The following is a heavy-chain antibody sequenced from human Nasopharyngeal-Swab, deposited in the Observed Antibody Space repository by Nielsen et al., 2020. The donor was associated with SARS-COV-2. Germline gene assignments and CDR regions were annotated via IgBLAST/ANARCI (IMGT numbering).Heavy chain of an antibody. D-gene: IGHD2-15*01. CDR2: ISSTDGRT. V-gene: IGHV3-23*01. Sequence: GESLKISCAASGFTFSTYAMTWVRQAPGKGLEWVSGISSTDGRTYYADSVKGRFTISRDISKNTVYLQMNNLRADDTAVYFCACQYGIRTCISGSCLEEFHYWGQGALVTVSS. CDR3: ACQYGIRTCISGSCLEEFHY. J-gene: IGHJ4*02. CDR1: GFTFSTYA.